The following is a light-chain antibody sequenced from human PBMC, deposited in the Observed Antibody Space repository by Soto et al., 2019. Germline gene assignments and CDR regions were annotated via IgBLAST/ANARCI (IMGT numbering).Light chain of an antibody. Sequence: DIQMTQSPSSLSASVGDRVTITCRASQSISNYLNWYQHKPGKAPNLLIYAASTLQSGVPSRLSGSRSGTDFTLTITHLQPEDFASYYCQQSYSSPPTFGQGTKLEIK. V-gene: IGKV1-39*01. CDR3: QQSYSSPPT. CDR1: QSISNY. CDR2: AAS. J-gene: IGKJ2*01.